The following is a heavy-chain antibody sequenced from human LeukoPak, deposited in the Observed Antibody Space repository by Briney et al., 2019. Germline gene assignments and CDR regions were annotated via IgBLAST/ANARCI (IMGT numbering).Heavy chain of an antibody. CDR2: IKQDGSEK. D-gene: IGHD2-15*01. V-gene: IGHV3-7*01. CDR3: ARLYCSGGSCYPGQFDY. CDR1: GFTFSRYW. Sequence: GGSLRLSCAASGFTFSRYWMSWVRQAPGKGLEGVANIKQDGSEKYYVDSVKGRFTISRDNAKNSLYLQMNSLRAEDTAVYYCARLYCSGGSCYPGQFDYWGQGTLVTVSS. J-gene: IGHJ4*02.